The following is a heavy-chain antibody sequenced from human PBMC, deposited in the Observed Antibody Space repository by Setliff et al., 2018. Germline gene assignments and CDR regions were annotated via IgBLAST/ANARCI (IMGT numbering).Heavy chain of an antibody. CDR2: MNAGNGNT. D-gene: IGHD3-10*01. V-gene: IGHV1-3*01. CDR3: ARGRAHYCFSGSFMDY. Sequence: ASVKVSCKASGYTFLNYDIHWVRQAPGQGLEWMGWMNAGNGNTEYSQKFKGRVTLSRDTSANIAYMELRSLTSEDTAVYYCARGRAHYCFSGSFMDYWGQGTLVT. J-gene: IGHJ4*02. CDR1: GYTFLNYD.